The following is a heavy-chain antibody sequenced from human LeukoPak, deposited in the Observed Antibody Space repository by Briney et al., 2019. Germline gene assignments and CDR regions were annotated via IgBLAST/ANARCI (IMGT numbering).Heavy chain of an antibody. CDR3: ARGFWSGYYKDAFDI. CDR2: INHSGST. V-gene: IGHV4-34*01. Sequence: SETLSLTCAVYGGSFRGYYWSWIRQPPGKGLEWIGEINHSGSTNYNPSLKSRVTISVDRSKNQFSLKLSSVTAADTAVYYCARGFWSGYYKDAFDIWGQGTMVTVSS. J-gene: IGHJ3*02. D-gene: IGHD3-3*01. CDR1: GGSFRGYY.